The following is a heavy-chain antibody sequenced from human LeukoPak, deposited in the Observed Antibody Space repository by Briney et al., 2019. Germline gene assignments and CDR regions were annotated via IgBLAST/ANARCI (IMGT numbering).Heavy chain of an antibody. CDR1: GYTFTTHY. V-gene: IGHV1-46*01. CDR3: AREGNGIAVAGPHLSSFDN. D-gene: IGHD6-19*01. Sequence: ASVKVSCKASGYTFTTHYINWVRQAPGQGLEWMGLINPSGGSISYAQKFRGRVTMTRDTSTSTVYMELSSLRSDDTAVYYCAREGNGIAVAGPHLSSFDNWGQGTLVTVSA. CDR2: INPSGGSI. J-gene: IGHJ4*02.